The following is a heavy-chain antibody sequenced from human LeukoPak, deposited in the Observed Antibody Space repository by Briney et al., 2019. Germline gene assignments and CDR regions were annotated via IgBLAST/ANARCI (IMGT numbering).Heavy chain of an antibody. Sequence: PGGSLRLSCAASGFTFSSYAMSWVRQAPGKGLEWVSAISGSGGSTYYADSEKGRFTISRDNSKNTLYLQMNSLRAEDTAVYYCAKGSPDSSSWYTVFDYWGQGTLVTVSS. V-gene: IGHV3-23*01. CDR3: AKGSPDSSSWYTVFDY. CDR1: GFTFSSYA. J-gene: IGHJ4*02. CDR2: ISGSGGST. D-gene: IGHD6-13*01.